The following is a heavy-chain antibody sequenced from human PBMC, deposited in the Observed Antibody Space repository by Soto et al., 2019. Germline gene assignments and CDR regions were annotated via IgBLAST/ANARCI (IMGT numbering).Heavy chain of an antibody. CDR1: GFTFSRFA. V-gene: IGHV3-30-3*01. Sequence: QVHLVESGGGVVQPGRSLRLSCAATGFTFSRFAMHWVRQAPGKGLEWVAVISFDGTNEYYADSVRGRFNISRDNSKNTLFLQMHSLRAEDTAVYFCVRVFLDTGGYSSFFDYWGQGILVTVSS. CDR3: VRVFLDTGGYSSFFDY. J-gene: IGHJ4*02. D-gene: IGHD3-22*01. CDR2: ISFDGTNE.